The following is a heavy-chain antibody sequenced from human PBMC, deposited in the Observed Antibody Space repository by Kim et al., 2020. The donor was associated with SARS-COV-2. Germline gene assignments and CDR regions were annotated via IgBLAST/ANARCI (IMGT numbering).Heavy chain of an antibody. CDR1: GGSFSGYY. CDR3: ARESPPGIVGEYYYYGMDV. J-gene: IGHJ6*02. Sequence: SETLSLTCAVYGGSFSGYYWSWIRQPPGKGLEWIGEINHSGSTNYNPSLKSRVTISVDTSKNQFSLKLSSVTAADTAVYYCARESPPGIVGEYYYYGMDVWGQGTTVTVSS. CDR2: INHSGST. D-gene: IGHD2-21*01. V-gene: IGHV4-34*01.